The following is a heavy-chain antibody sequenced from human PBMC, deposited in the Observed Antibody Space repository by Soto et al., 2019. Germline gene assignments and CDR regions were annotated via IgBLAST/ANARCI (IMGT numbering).Heavy chain of an antibody. J-gene: IGHJ4*02. V-gene: IGHV3-23*01. Sequence: GGSLRLTCAASGSISTTTPLSWVRQAPGKGLEWVSTISGRGTNTYYADSVKGRFIISRDNLKNTVNLQMNGLGVEDTAIYYCATSFRYFDNWGQGTRVTVSS. CDR3: ATSFRYFDN. CDR2: ISGRGTNT. CDR1: GSISTTTP.